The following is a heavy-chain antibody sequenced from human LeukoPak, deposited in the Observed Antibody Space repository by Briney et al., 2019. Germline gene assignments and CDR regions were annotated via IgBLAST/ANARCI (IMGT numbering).Heavy chain of an antibody. CDR3: ARGSTYYDFWSGYSDFDY. V-gene: IGHV1-2*06. D-gene: IGHD3-3*01. Sequence: SVKVSCKASGYTFTGYYMHWVRQAPGQGLEWMGRINPNSGGTNYAQKFQGRVTMTRDTSISTAYMELSRLRSDDTAVYYCARGSTYYDFWSGYSDFDYWGQGTLVTVSS. J-gene: IGHJ4*02. CDR2: INPNSGGT. CDR1: GYTFTGYY.